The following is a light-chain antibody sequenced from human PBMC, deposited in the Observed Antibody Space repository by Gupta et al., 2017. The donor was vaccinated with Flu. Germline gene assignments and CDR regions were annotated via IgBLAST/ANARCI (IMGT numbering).Light chain of an antibody. V-gene: IGKV3-15*01. CDR2: GAS. CDR3: KQYNKWPRT. CDR1: ESFRSN. J-gene: IGKJ1*01. Sequence: EIVLTQSPATLSVSPGERATLSCGASESFRSNLAWYQQTPGQIPRLLIYGASTRATAIPARFTGSGSGTEFTLTISSLQSEDFAVYYCKQYNKWPRTFGQGTKVEVK.